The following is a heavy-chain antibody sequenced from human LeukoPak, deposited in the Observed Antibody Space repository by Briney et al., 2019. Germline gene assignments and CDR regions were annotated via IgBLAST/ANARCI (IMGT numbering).Heavy chain of an antibody. CDR2: ISAYNGNT. V-gene: IGHV1-18*01. D-gene: IGHD3-3*01. CDR3: ARTPMYLRFLEWLLPNEMDV. Sequence: ASVKVSCKASGYTFTSYGISWVRQAPGQGLEWMGWISAYNGNTNYAQKLQGRVTMTTDTSTSTAYMELRSLRSDDTAVYYCARTPMYLRFLEWLLPNEMDVWGKGTTVTVCS. J-gene: IGHJ6*04. CDR1: GYTFTSYG.